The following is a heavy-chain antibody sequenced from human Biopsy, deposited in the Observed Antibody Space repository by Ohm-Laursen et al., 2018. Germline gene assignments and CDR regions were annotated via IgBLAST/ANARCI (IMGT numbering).Heavy chain of an antibody. J-gene: IGHJ4*02. CDR3: ATPFQYYDSWGGYPPFDH. CDR1: GGTFSNYA. V-gene: IGHV1-69*10. CDR2: IIAVSGLV. D-gene: IGHD3-3*01. Sequence: SVKASCKASGGTFSNYAISWARQAPGEGLEWMGGIIAVSGLVNYAPKFQGRVSITADKSTTTAYMELSNLKSEDTAVYYCATPFQYYDSWGGYPPFDHWGQGTLVTVSS.